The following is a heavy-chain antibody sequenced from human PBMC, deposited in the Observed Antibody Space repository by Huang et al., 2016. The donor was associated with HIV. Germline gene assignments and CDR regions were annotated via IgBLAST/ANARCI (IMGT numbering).Heavy chain of an antibody. Sequence: QLQLQESGPGLVKPSETLSLTCTVSGGSIISSSYYWGWIRQPPGQGLEWIGSIYYSGITNNSPARRSRETSSEDTNKGQYSLGLSSVAAGDTSEYNCARLSRIYPRQLPWGKGNRVTVSS. J-gene: IGHJ5*02. V-gene: IGHV4-39*01. CDR2: IYYSGIT. D-gene: IGHD2-15*01. CDR3: ARLSRIYPRQLP. CDR1: GGSIISSSYY.